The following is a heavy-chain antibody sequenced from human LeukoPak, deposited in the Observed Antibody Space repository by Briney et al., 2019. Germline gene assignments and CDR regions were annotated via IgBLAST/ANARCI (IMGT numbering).Heavy chain of an antibody. D-gene: IGHD3-9*01. J-gene: IGHJ4*02. CDR3: AGGVLRYFDWLLS. CDR1: GFTFSSYW. V-gene: IGHV3-74*01. CDR2: INSDGSST. Sequence: PGGSLRLSCAASGFTFSSYWMHWVRQAPGKGLVWVSRINSDGSSTSYADSVKGRFTISRDNAKNTLYLQMNSLRAEDTAVYYCAGGVLRYFDWLLSWGQGTLVTVSS.